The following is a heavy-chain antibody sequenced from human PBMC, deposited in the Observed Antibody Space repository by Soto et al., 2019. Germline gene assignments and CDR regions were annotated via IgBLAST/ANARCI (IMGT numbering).Heavy chain of an antibody. V-gene: IGHV3-23*01. CDR2: ISGDTATT. CDR3: AKPLQQWLLQGSGVDV. D-gene: IGHD6-19*01. J-gene: IGHJ6*02. CDR1: GFGFSEYS. Sequence: PGGSLRLSCAASGFGFSEYSMTFVGHAPFEWLQWVSAISGDTATTHYADSVKGRFTISRDNSRDTLYLQMNSLRVEDTAIYYCAKPLQQWLLQGSGVDVWGQGTTVTVSS.